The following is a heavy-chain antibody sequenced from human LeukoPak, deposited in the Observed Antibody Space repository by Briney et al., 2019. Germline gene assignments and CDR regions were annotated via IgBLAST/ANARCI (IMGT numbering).Heavy chain of an antibody. D-gene: IGHD6-13*01. CDR3: AREYGVAAAFGAFDI. CDR1: GYTFTGYY. Sequence: GASVKVSCKASGYTFTGYYMHWVRQAPGQGLEWMGWINAGNGNTKYSQEFQGRVTITRDTSASTAYMELSSLRSEDMAAYYCAREYGVAAAFGAFDIWGQGTMVTVSS. CDR2: INAGNGNT. J-gene: IGHJ3*02. V-gene: IGHV1-3*03.